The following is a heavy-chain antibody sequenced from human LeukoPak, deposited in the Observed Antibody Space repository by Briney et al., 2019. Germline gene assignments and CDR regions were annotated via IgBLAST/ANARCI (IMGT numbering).Heavy chain of an antibody. D-gene: IGHD1-26*01. CDR2: INPSGGST. Sequence: ASVKVSCKASGGTFSSYAISWVRQAPGQGLEWMGMINPSGGSTNYAQKFQGRVTMTRDTSTSTVYMELSSLRSEDTAIYYCARGGTYYYYGMDVWGQGTTVIVSS. J-gene: IGHJ6*02. CDR1: GGTFSSYA. CDR3: ARGGTYYYYGMDV. V-gene: IGHV1-46*01.